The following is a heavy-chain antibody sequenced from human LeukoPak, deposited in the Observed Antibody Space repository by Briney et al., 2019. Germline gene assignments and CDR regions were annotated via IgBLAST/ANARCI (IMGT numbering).Heavy chain of an antibody. D-gene: IGHD2-15*01. CDR3: ARDSGNCSGGSCYYPSSHSNFDY. CDR2: ISAYNGNT. Sequence: GASVKVSFKASGYTFTIYGISWVRQAPGQGLEWMGWISAYNGNTNYAQKLQGRVTMTTDTSTSTAYMELRSLRSDDTAVYYCARDSGNCSGGSCYYPSSHSNFDYWGQGTLVTVSS. V-gene: IGHV1-18*01. J-gene: IGHJ4*02. CDR1: GYTFTIYG.